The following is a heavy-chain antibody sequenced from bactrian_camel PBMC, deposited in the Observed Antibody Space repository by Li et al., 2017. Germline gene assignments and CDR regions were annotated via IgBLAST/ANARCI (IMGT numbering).Heavy chain of an antibody. D-gene: IGHD5*01. V-gene: IGHV3S1*01. Sequence: HVQLVESGGGSVQTGGSLRLCCSASGYTSSTVCMGWFRQAPGKGVDWVSASDGGGTLYYSDSVKGRFTISQVNAKNTLFLELNSLRTEDMGVYYCVDCEGWIVGSLASIWGQGTQVTVS. CDR3: VDCEGWIVGSLASI. J-gene: IGHJ4*01. CDR1: GYTSSTVC. CDR2: SDGGGTL.